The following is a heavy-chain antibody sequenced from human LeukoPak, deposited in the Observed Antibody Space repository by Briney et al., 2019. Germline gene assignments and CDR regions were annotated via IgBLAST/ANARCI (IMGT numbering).Heavy chain of an antibody. CDR1: GYTFTGYY. CDR2: INPNSGGT. V-gene: IGHV1-2*02. Sequence: AASVKVSCKASGYTFTGYYMHWVRQAPGQGLEWMGWINPNSGGTNYAQKFQGRVTMTRDTSISTAYMELSRLRSDDTAVYYCAREGELDTAMVTYPRSYYYYMDVWGKGTTVTVSS. J-gene: IGHJ6*03. CDR3: AREGELDTAMVTYPRSYYYYMDV. D-gene: IGHD5-18*01.